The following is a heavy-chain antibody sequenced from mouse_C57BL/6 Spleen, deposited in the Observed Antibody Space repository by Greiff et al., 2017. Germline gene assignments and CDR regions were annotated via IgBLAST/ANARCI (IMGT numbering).Heavy chain of an antibody. J-gene: IGHJ3*01. CDR3: ASGGGAAQAPFAY. CDR2: IWGVGST. CDR1: GFSLTSYG. V-gene: IGHV2-6*01. D-gene: IGHD3-2*02. Sequence: QVQLQQSGPGLVAPSQSLSITCTVSGFSLTSYGVDWVRQSPGKGLEWLGVIWGVGSTNYNSAHKSRLSISKDNSKSQVFLKMNSLQTDDTAMYYCASGGGAAQAPFAYWGQGTLVTVSA.